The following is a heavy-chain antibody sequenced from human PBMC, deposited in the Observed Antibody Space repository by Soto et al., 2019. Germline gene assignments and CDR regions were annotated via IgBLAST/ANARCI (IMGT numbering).Heavy chain of an antibody. D-gene: IGHD3-10*01. V-gene: IGHV4-59*01. J-gene: IGHJ6*02. CDR1: GGSIISYY. CDR2: IYYNGTA. CDR3: ARVAMVRGIINYYYGLDV. Sequence: SETLSLTCTVSGGSIISYYGSWIRQPPRKGLELIGYIYYNGTANYNPSLKGRVTISVDTPKNQFSLKLRSVTAADTAVYYCARVAMVRGIINYYYGLDVWGQGTTVTVSS.